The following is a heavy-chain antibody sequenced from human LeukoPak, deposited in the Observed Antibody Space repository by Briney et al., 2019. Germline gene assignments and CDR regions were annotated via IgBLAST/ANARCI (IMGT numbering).Heavy chain of an antibody. J-gene: IGHJ5*02. Sequence: PGGSLRLSCAASGFTFSSYGMHWVRQAPGKGLEWVAVISYDGSNKYYADSVKGRFTISRDNSKNTLYLQMNSLRAEDTAVYYCAEARGVIPNWFDPWGQGTLVTVSS. CDR1: GFTFSSYG. CDR2: ISYDGSNK. V-gene: IGHV3-30*18. D-gene: IGHD3-10*01. CDR3: AEARGVIPNWFDP.